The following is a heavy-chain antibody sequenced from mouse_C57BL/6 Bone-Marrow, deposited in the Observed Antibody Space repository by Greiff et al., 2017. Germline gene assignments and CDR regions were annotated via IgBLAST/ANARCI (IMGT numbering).Heavy chain of an antibody. Sequence: VQLLQSDAELVKPGASVKISCKVSGYTFTDHTIHWMKQRPEQGLEWIGYIYPRDGSTKYNEKLKGKATLTADKSYSTAYMQLNSLTSEDSAVYFGALHYYGSSPWFAYWGQGTLVTVSA. J-gene: IGHJ3*01. CDR3: ALHYYGSSPWFAY. V-gene: IGHV1-78*01. CDR1: GYTFTDHT. D-gene: IGHD1-1*01. CDR2: IYPRDGST.